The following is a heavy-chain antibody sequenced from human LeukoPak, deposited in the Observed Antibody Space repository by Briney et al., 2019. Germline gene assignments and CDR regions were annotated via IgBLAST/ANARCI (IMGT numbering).Heavy chain of an antibody. CDR2: ISGSGGRT. V-gene: IGHV3-23*01. Sequence: GGSLRLSCVVSGFPFANAWMSWVRQAPGKGLECVSAISGSGGRTYYADSVKGRFTISRDNSKNTLYLQMNSLRAEDTAVYYCAKRDRDYYDSSGYYRGLWGQGTLVTVSS. J-gene: IGHJ4*02. CDR1: GFPFANAW. D-gene: IGHD3-22*01. CDR3: AKRDRDYYDSSGYYRGL.